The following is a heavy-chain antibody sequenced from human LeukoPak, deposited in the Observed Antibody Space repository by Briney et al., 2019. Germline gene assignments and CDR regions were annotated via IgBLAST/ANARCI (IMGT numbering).Heavy chain of an antibody. CDR1: GGSISSYY. V-gene: IGHV4-59*01. CDR2: ISYIGST. CDR3: ARDLVTVTKGFDI. D-gene: IGHD4-17*01. J-gene: IGHJ3*02. Sequence: SETLSLTCTVSGGSISSYYWSWIRQPPGKGLEWIGYISYIGSTNYNPSLKCRVTISIDTSKNQFSLKLSSVTAADAAVYYCARDLVTVTKGFDIWGQGTMVSVSS.